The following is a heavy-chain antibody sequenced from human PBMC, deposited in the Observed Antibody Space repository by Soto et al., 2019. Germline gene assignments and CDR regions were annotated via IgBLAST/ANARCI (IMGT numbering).Heavy chain of an antibody. D-gene: IGHD3-3*01. V-gene: IGHV6-1*01. CDR3: ARDFGRNYYYYYGMDV. J-gene: IGHJ6*02. CDR2: TYYRSKWYD. CDR1: GDSVSSNSAA. Sequence: SQTLSLTCAISGDSVSSNSAAWNWIRQSPSRGLEWLGRTYYRSKWYDDYAVSVKSRITINPDTSKNQFSLQLNSVTPEDTAVYYCARDFGRNYYYYYGMDVWGQGTTVTGSS.